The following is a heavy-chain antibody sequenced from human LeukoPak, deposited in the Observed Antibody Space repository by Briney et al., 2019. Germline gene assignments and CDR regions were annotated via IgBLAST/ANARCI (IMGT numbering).Heavy chain of an antibody. J-gene: IGHJ4*02. V-gene: IGHV4-4*09. CDR3: ARLHGGKGQYYFDF. CDR2: ISTSGST. CDR1: LVSISIYS. Sequence: PSETLSLTCTLCLVSISIYSWSWIRQPPGKGKESIGYISTSGSTNSNHSLKSRVTMSVDTSQSKFSLNLSSVAAADTAVYYCARLHGGKGQYYFDFWGQGTLVTVSS. D-gene: IGHD4-23*01.